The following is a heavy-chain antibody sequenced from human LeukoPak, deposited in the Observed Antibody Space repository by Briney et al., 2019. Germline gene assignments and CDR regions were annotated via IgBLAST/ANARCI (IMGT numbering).Heavy chain of an antibody. CDR1: VVSISIYY. V-gene: IGHV4-59*08. Sequence: SQTLSLTCTVSVVSISIYYWSCIRHPPEKGLEWIGYIYCSGSTNYHPSLKSRVTISVDTSKDQFSLKLSSVTAADTAVYYCARHSSSGWFPFDYWGQGTLVTVSS. D-gene: IGHD6-19*01. CDR3: ARHSSSGWFPFDY. CDR2: IYCSGST. J-gene: IGHJ4*02.